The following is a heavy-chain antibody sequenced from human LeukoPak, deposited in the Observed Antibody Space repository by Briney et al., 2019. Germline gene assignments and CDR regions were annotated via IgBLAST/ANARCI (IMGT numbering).Heavy chain of an antibody. CDR1: GQSLIGYY. D-gene: IGHD3-10*01. Sequence: PSETLSLTCAVHGQSLIGYYWSSIRQPPGKGLGWIGEIKHSGITNYNPSPKSLVTISIDTSKNQFSLKLSSVTAADTAVYYCARGSPHLYGSGSYYIHWGQGTLVTVSS. J-gene: IGHJ4*02. V-gene: IGHV4-34*01. CDR2: IKHSGIT. CDR3: ARGSPHLYGSGSYYIH.